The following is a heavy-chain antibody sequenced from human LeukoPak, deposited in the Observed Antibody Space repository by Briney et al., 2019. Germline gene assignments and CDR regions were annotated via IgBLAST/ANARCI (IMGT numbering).Heavy chain of an antibody. Sequence: PSQTLSLTCTVSGGSISSGDYYWGWLRQPPGTGLEWIGYIYYSGSTYYNPSLKSRVTISVDTSKNQFSLKLSSVTAADTAVYYCARAAARPAAMRFDPWGQGTLVTVSS. CDR1: GGSISSGDYY. V-gene: IGHV4-30-4*08. D-gene: IGHD2-2*01. CDR2: IYYSGST. J-gene: IGHJ5*02. CDR3: ARAAARPAAMRFDP.